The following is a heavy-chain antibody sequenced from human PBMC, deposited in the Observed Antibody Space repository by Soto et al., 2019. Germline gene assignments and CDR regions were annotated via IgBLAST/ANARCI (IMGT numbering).Heavy chain of an antibody. V-gene: IGHV3-15*01. D-gene: IGHD2-2*01. CDR1: GFTFSNAW. Sequence: EVQLVESGGDLVKPGGSLRLSCAASGFTFSNAWMSWVRQAPGKGLEWVGRIKSNTDGGTTDYAAPVKGRFSVSRDDSKNMVTLQMNSLKIEDTAVYYCNMCSGRGRTSCFGTIDVWGQGTMVTVSS. CDR2: IKSNTDGGTT. J-gene: IGHJ3*01. CDR3: NMCSGRGRTSCFGTIDV.